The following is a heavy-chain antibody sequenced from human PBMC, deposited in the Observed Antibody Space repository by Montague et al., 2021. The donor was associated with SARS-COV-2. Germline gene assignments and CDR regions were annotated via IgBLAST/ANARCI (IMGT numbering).Heavy chain of an antibody. J-gene: IGHJ4*02. D-gene: IGHD3-10*01. CDR2: IRNGGTST. Sequence: SLRLSCAASGFTFSSYAMSWVRQAPGKGLEWVSAIRNGGTSTYYADSVKGRFTISRDNSKNTLYLQTNSLRAEDTAVYYCAKGRTQFFDYWGQGTLVTVSS. V-gene: IGHV3-23*01. CDR1: GFTFSSYA. CDR3: AKGRTQFFDY.